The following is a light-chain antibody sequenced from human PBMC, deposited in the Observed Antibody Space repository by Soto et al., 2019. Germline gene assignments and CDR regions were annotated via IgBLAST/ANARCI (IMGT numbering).Light chain of an antibody. CDR2: SNN. CDR3: AAWDDSLNGDV. Sequence: QSVLTQPPSASGTPGQRVTISCSGSSSNIGSNTVNWYQQLPATAPKLLIFSNNQRPSGVPDRFSGSKSGTSASLAISGLQSEDEADYYCAAWDDSLNGDVFGTGTKLTVL. J-gene: IGLJ1*01. V-gene: IGLV1-44*01. CDR1: SSNIGSNT.